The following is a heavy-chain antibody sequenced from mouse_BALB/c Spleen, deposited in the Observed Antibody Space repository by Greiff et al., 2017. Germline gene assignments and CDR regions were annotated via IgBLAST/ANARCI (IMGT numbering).Heavy chain of an antibody. V-gene: IGHV1S81*02. CDR1: GYTFTSYW. D-gene: IGHD2-10*01. CDR3: ARTYYGNYVWFAY. J-gene: IGHJ3*01. CDR2: INPSNGRT. Sequence: QVQLQQPGAELVKPGASVKLSCKASGYTFTSYWMHWVKQRPGQGLEWIGEINPSNGRTNYNEKFKSKATLTVDKSSSTAYMQLSSLTSEDSAVYYCARTYYGNYVWFAYWGQGTLVTVSA.